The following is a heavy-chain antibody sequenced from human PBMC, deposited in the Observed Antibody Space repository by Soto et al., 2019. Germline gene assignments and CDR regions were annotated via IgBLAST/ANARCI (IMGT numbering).Heavy chain of an antibody. J-gene: IGHJ5*02. D-gene: IGHD6-13*01. CDR2: ISPDGSDK. V-gene: IGHV3-30*18. CDR1: GFTFNTYG. Sequence: PGGSLRLSCAASGFTFNTYGMNWVRQAPGKGLEWVALISPDGSDKSYTDSVKGRFAVSRDNSKNTLYLQMNSLRPEDTAVYYCAKDGVAATGTWWFDPGGQGTLVTVS. CDR3: AKDGVAATGTWWFDP.